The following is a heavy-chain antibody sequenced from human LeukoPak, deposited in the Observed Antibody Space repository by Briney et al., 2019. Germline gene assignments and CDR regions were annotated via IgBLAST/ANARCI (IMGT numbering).Heavy chain of an antibody. V-gene: IGHV1-69*05. J-gene: IGHJ4*02. CDR2: IIPIIGTA. D-gene: IGHD5-18*01. Sequence: ASVKVSCKASGGTFSSYATSWWRRAPGQGLEWMGGIIPIIGTANYAQKFQGRVTITTDESTSTAYMELSSLRSEDTAVYYGARFSTGYSYAPIDYWGQGTLVTVSS. CDR3: ARFSTGYSYAPIDY. CDR1: GGTFSSYA.